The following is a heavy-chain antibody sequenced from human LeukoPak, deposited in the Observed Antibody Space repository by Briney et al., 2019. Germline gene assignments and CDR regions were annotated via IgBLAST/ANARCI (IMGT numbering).Heavy chain of an antibody. V-gene: IGHV4-4*07. CDR2: IYSTGST. CDR3: ARVGYGSGSYFVRSLFDY. CDR1: GGSISSFY. J-gene: IGHJ4*02. D-gene: IGHD3-10*01. Sequence: PSETLSLTCTVSGGSISSFYWSWIRQPAGKGLEWIGRIYSTGSTNYNPSLKSRVTMSADTSKNQFSLKVRSVTAADTAVYYCARVGYGSGSYFVRSLFDYWGQGTLVTVSS.